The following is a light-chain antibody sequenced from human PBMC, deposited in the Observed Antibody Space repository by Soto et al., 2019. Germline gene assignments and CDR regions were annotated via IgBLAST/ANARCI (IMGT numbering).Light chain of an antibody. Sequence: DIVMNQSPDSLAVSLGERATINCKSSQCVLYSSNNKNYLAWYKQKPGQPPKLLISWASTRESGVPDRFSGSGSGTNFTLTISSLQAEDVAVYYCQQYYSTLITFGQGTRLEIK. CDR3: QQYYSTLIT. V-gene: IGKV4-1*01. J-gene: IGKJ5*01. CDR2: WAS. CDR1: QCVLYSSNNKNY.